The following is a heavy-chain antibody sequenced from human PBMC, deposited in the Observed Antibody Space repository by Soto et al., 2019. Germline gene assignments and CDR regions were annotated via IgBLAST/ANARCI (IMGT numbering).Heavy chain of an antibody. Sequence: RGESLKISCKGSGYSFTSYWISWVRQMPGKGLEWMGRIDPSDSYTNYSPSFQGHVTISADKSISTAYLQWSSLKASDTAMYYCAREYSSSFPYWGQGTLVTGSS. CDR2: IDPSDSYT. J-gene: IGHJ4*02. CDR1: GYSFTSYW. V-gene: IGHV5-10-1*01. CDR3: AREYSSSFPY. D-gene: IGHD6-6*01.